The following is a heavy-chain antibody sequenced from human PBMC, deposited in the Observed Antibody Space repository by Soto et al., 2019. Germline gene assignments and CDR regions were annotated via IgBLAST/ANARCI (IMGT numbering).Heavy chain of an antibody. CDR3: ARDREEGIAVAGTVPGYCYYYMDG. CDR1: GYTFTSYG. J-gene: IGHJ6*03. V-gene: IGHV1-18*01. D-gene: IGHD6-19*01. CDR2: ISAYNGNT. Sequence: GASVKVSCKASGYTFTSYGISWVRQAPGQGLEWMGWISAYNGNTNYAQKLQGRVTMTTDTSTSTAYMELRSLRSDDTAVYYCARDREEGIAVAGTVPGYCYYYMDGWGKGTTVTVSS.